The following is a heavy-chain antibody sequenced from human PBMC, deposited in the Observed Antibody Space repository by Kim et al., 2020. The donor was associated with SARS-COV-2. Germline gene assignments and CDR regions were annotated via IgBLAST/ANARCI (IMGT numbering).Heavy chain of an antibody. D-gene: IGHD5-12*01. J-gene: IGHJ4*02. V-gene: IGHV3-23*01. Sequence: FTISRDKSKNTLYLQMNSLRAEDTAVYYCAKARPEGRFSGYGFTYYFDYWGQGTLVTVSS. CDR3: AKARPEGRFSGYGFTYYFDY.